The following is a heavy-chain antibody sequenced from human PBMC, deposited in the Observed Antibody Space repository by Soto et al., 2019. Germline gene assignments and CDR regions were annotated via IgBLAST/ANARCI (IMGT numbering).Heavy chain of an antibody. Sequence: HPGGSLRLSCAASGFTFSSYGMHWVRQAPGKGLEWVAVIWYDGSNKYYADSVKGRFTISRDNSKNTLYLQMNSLRAEDTAVYYCARDRDSPPWVRYYYGMDVWGQGTTVTVSS. CDR2: IWYDGSNK. V-gene: IGHV3-33*01. J-gene: IGHJ6*02. D-gene: IGHD1-1*01. CDR3: ARDRDSPPWVRYYYGMDV. CDR1: GFTFSSYG.